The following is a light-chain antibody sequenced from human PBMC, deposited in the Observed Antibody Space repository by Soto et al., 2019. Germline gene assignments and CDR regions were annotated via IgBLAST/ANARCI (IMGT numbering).Light chain of an antibody. J-gene: IGKJ1*01. CDR3: QQYDGSPWT. V-gene: IGKV3-20*01. CDR1: QSVSSNS. CDR2: GAS. Sequence: EIVLTQSPGTLSLSPGERATLSCRASQSVSSNSLAWYQQRPGQAPRLLIFGASSRATGIPDRFSGSGSGTDFTLTISRLEPEDFAVYHCQQYDGSPWTFGQGTKVEIK.